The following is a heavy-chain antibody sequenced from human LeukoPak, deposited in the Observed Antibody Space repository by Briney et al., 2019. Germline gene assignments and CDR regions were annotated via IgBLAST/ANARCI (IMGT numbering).Heavy chain of an antibody. Sequence: PSETLSLTCTVSGGSISSYYWSWIRQPPGKGLEWIGYIYYSGSTNYNPSLKSRVTISVDTSKNQFSLKLSSVTAADTAVYYCARDDPDYGGNGVGDYWGQGTLVTVSS. CDR1: GGSISSYY. J-gene: IGHJ4*02. CDR3: ARDDPDYGGNGVGDY. D-gene: IGHD4-23*01. CDR2: IYYSGST. V-gene: IGHV4-59*01.